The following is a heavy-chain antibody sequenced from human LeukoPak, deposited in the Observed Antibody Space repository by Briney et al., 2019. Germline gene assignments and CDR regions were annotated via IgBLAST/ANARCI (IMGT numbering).Heavy chain of an antibody. V-gene: IGHV1-2*02. CDR2: INPNSGGT. CDR3: ARGRSFRGSWAAQMYYYMDV. CDR1: GYTFTGYY. J-gene: IGHJ6*03. Sequence: GASVKVSCKASGYTFTGYYMHWVRQAPGQGLEWMGWINPNSGGTNYAQKFQGRVTMTRDTSISTAYMELSRLRSDDTAVYYCARGRSFRGSWAAQMYYYMDVWGKGTTVTVSS. D-gene: IGHD3-16*01.